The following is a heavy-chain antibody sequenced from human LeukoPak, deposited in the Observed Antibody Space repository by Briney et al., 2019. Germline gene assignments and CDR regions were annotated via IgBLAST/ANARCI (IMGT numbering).Heavy chain of an antibody. Sequence: GGSLRLSCAASGFTFSRFWMNWVRQAPGRGLEWVANIDQSGGRNNYVDSVKGRFTISRDNAKNSLFLEMSSLRADDTAVYFCARDVEGGTFDIWGRGTTVTVSS. CDR2: IDQSGGRN. CDR1: GFTFSRFW. V-gene: IGHV3-7*05. CDR3: ARDVEGGTFDI. J-gene: IGHJ3*02. D-gene: IGHD3-16*01.